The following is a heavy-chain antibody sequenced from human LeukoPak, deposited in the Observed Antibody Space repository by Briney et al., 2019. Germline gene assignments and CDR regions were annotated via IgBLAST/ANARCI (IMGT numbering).Heavy chain of an antibody. J-gene: IGHJ4*02. CDR2: MSDDGSEK. D-gene: IGHD2-15*01. Sequence: GGSLRLSCTASGFTLSRFAMHWVRQAPGKGLEWLGHMSDDGSEKHYVDPVRGRFTISRDPSKNTLYLEMTSLRTEDTAVYYCAREADSGYYRTVDYWGQGTMVTVS. CDR1: GFTLSRFA. V-gene: IGHV3-30-3*01. CDR3: AREADSGYYRTVDY.